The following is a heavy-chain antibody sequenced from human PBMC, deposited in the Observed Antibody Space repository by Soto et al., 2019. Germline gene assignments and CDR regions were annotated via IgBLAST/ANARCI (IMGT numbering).Heavy chain of an antibody. CDR2: IYHSGST. V-gene: IGHV4-31*03. D-gene: IGHD2-21*01. J-gene: IGHJ4*02. CDR3: AGEGYAHFGDDGPFDLFYFDN. CDR1: GGSISSGGYF. Sequence: QLQLQESGPGLVKPSQTLSLTCTVSGGSISSGGYFWNWLRQHPGKGLEWIGFIYHSGSTFYSPSLLSRVSISVDTSKTQSSLKLSSVTPAATAVYYCAGEGYAHFGDDGPFDLFYFDNWGPGTLVTVSS.